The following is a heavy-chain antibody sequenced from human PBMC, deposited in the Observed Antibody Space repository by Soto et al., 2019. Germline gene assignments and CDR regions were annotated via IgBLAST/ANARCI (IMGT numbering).Heavy chain of an antibody. CDR1: GYTFTSYG. Sequence: WASVKVSCKASGYTFTSYGISWVRQAPGQGLEWMGWISAYNGNTNYAQKLQGRVTMTTDTSTSTAYMELRSLRSDDTAVYYCAREGSGWPDYYYYGMDVWGQGTTVTVSS. D-gene: IGHD6-19*01. CDR3: AREGSGWPDYYYYGMDV. J-gene: IGHJ6*02. V-gene: IGHV1-18*01. CDR2: ISAYNGNT.